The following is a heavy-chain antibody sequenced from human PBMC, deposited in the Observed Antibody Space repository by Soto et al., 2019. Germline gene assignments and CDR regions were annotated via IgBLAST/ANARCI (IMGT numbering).Heavy chain of an antibody. CDR1: GYTFTSYY. D-gene: IGHD2-15*01. CDR3: ASSGAATPFGYYYYYMDV. V-gene: IGHV1-46*01. Sequence: GASVKVSCKASGYTFTSYYMHWVRQAPGQGLEWMGIINPSGGSTSYAQKFQGRVTMTRDTSTSTVYMELSSLRSEGTAVYYCASSGAATPFGYYYYYMDVWGKGTTVTVSS. J-gene: IGHJ6*03. CDR2: INPSGGST.